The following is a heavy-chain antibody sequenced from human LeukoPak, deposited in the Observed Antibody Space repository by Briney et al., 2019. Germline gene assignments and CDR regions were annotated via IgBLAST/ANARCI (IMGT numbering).Heavy chain of an antibody. V-gene: IGHV1-69*13. CDR3: ARVGAGIAAAGSFRY. CDR2: IIPIFGTA. Sequence: ASVKVSCKASGGTFISYAIGWVRQAPGQGLEWMGGIIPIFGTANYAQKFQGRVTITADESTSTAYMGLSSLRSEDTAVYYCARVGAGIAAAGSFRYWGQGTLVTVSS. CDR1: GGTFISYA. J-gene: IGHJ4*02. D-gene: IGHD6-13*01.